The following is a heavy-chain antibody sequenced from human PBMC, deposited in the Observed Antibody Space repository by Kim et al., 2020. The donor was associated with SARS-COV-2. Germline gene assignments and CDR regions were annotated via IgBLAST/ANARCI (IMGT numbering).Heavy chain of an antibody. Sequence: KGRVTHARDNAKNSLYLQMNSLRAEDTAVYYCARHLPGRIAVAGGSDYWGQGTLVTVSS. D-gene: IGHD6-19*01. J-gene: IGHJ4*02. V-gene: IGHV3-11*06. CDR3: ARHLPGRIAVAGGSDY.